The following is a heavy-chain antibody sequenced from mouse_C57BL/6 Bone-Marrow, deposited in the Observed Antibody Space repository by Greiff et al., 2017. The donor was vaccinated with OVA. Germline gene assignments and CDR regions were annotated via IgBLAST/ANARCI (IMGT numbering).Heavy chain of an antibody. Sequence: VQLQQPGAELVKPGASVKLSCKASGYTFTSYWMPWVKQRPGQGLEWIGEIDPSDSYTNYNQKVKGKATLTVDTSSSTAYMQLSSLTSEYSAVDYCARGAYGNYFYWGQGTLVTVSA. D-gene: IGHD2-1*01. CDR2: IDPSDSYT. J-gene: IGHJ3*01. CDR1: GYTFTSYW. CDR3: ARGAYGNYFY. V-gene: IGHV1-50*01.